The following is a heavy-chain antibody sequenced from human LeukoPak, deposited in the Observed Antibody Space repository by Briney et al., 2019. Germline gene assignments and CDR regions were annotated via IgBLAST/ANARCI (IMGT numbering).Heavy chain of an antibody. V-gene: IGHV3-21*04. CDR1: GFTFSSNS. CDR3: AKGAKVGAYDY. Sequence: KTGGSLRLSCAASGFTFSSNSMNWVRQAPGKGLEWVSSISSSSSYIYYADSVKGRFTISRDNAKNSLYLQMNSLRAEDTAVYYCAKGAKVGAYDYWGQGTLVTVSS. CDR2: ISSSSSYI. D-gene: IGHD1-26*01. J-gene: IGHJ4*02.